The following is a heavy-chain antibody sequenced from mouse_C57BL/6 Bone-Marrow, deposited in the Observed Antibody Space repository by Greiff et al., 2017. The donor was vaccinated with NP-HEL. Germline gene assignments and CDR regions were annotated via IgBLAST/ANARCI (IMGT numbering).Heavy chain of an antibody. CDR1: GYTFTSYW. CDR3: RTVTYHYYFDY. CDR2: IHPNSGST. V-gene: IGHV1-64*01. J-gene: IGHJ2*01. Sequence: VQLQQPGAELVKPGASVKLSCKASGYTFTSYWMHWVKQRPGQGLEWIGMIHPNSGSTNYNEKFKSKATLTVDKSSSTAYMQLSSLTSEDSAVYYGRTVTYHYYFDYWGQGTTLTVSS. D-gene: IGHD2-13*01.